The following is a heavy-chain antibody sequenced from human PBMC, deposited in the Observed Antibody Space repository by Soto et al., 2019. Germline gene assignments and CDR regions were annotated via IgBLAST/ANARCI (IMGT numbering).Heavy chain of an antibody. Sequence: ASVKVSCKASGYTFTGYYLHWVRQAPGQGLEWMGWINPNSGVTNYAHKFQGRVTMTRDTSISTAYMELSRLRSDDTAAYYCARPMGRGGPRNCFDPCGQGPRVTVAS. CDR3: ARPMGRGGPRNCFDP. CDR1: GYTFTGYY. D-gene: IGHD3-10*01. CDR2: INPNSGVT. J-gene: IGHJ5*02. V-gene: IGHV1-2*02.